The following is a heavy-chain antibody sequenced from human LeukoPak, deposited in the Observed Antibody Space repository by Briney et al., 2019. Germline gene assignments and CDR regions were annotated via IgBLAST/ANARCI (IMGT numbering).Heavy chain of an antibody. CDR1: GFIFSGYA. V-gene: IGHV3-30-3*01. J-gene: IGHJ4*02. CDR3: ARGFNDFWSGSQLEY. Sequence: GGSLRLSCAASGFIFSGYAMHWVRQAPGKGLEWVAVISYDGGKTYYADSVEGRFTISRDNSKSTLYLQMNSLRSEDTAVYYCARGFNDFWSGSQLEYWGQGTLVTVSS. CDR2: ISYDGGKT. D-gene: IGHD3-3*01.